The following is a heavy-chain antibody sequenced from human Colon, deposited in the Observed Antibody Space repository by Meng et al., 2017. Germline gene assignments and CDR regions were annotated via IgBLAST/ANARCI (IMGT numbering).Heavy chain of an antibody. D-gene: IGHD1-1*01. CDR2: INHSGST. V-gene: IGHV4-31*03. CDR1: GGSLSSDTYY. Sequence: QAQPHESGPGLVKPSQNLPLTCTVSGGSLSSDTYYWTLIRQDPGKGLEWIGIINHSGSTYYNPSLKSRVTMSLDTSKQQFSLKLISVTAADTAVYFCARGLNEGGLAHNWFDPWGQGTLVTVSS. J-gene: IGHJ5*02. CDR3: ARGLNEGGLAHNWFDP.